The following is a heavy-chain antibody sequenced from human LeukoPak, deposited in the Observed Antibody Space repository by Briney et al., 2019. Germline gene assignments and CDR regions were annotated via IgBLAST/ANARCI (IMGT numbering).Heavy chain of an antibody. CDR3: ARMGYCSSTSCQTTFDY. Sequence: GGSLRLSCAASGFTFSSYSMNWVRQAPGEGLEWVSSISSSSSYIYYADSVKGRFTISRDNAKNSLYLQMNSLRAEDTAVYYCARMGYCSSTSCQTTFDYWGQGTLVTVSS. D-gene: IGHD2-2*01. V-gene: IGHV3-21*01. CDR2: ISSSSSYI. J-gene: IGHJ4*02. CDR1: GFTFSSYS.